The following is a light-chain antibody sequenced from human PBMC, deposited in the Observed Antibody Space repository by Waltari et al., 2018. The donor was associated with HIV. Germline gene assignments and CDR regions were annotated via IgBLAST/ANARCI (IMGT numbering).Light chain of an antibody. V-gene: IGKV1-27*01. CDR2: AAS. CDR3: QKYNSAPLST. CDR1: QGISKY. Sequence: DIQMTQSPSSLSGSVGDRVTITCRASQGISKYLAWYQQKPWKVPNLLIYAASTLQSGVPSRFSGSGSGTNFTLTISSLQPEDVATYYCQKYNSAPLSTFGQGTKLEIK. J-gene: IGKJ2*01.